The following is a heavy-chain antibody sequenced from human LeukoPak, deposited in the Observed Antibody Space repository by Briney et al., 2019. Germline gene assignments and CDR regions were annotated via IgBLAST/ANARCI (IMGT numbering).Heavy chain of an antibody. Sequence: PGGSLRLSCAASGFTFSSYWMSWVRQAPGKGLEWVANIKQDGSEKYYVDSVKGRFTISRDNAKNSLYLQMNSLRAEDTAVYYCARDAYSTMRRYYYYYYMDVWGKGTTVTVSS. CDR1: GFTFSSYW. CDR2: IKQDGSEK. J-gene: IGHJ6*03. D-gene: IGHD4-11*01. V-gene: IGHV3-7*01. CDR3: ARDAYSTMRRYYYYYYMDV.